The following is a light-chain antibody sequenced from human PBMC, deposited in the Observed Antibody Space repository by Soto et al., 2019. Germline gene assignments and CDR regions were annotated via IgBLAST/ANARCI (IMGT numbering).Light chain of an antibody. V-gene: IGLV2-8*01. CDR1: SSDVGAYNY. CDR2: EVN. J-gene: IGLJ3*02. CDR3: TSYAGSNIWV. Sequence: QSALTQPPSASGSPGQSVTISCTGTSSDVGAYNYVSWYQQYPGKAPKLMIYEVNKRPSGVPDRFSGSKSGKTASLTVSGLQREDEAVYHCTSYAGSNIWVFGGGTKLTVL.